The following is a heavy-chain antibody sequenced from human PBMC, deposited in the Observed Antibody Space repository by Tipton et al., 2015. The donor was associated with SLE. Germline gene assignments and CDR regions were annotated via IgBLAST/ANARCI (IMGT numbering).Heavy chain of an antibody. D-gene: IGHD1-14*01. CDR1: GGSISSYY. J-gene: IGHJ4*02. Sequence: TLSLTCTVSGGSISSYYWSWIRQPAGKGLEWIGRIFSSGTTNYNPSLKSRVTISVDTSKNEFSLRLTSVTAADTAVFYCARVKRFSDHIDYWGQGTLVTVTS. CDR3: ARVKRFSDHIDY. CDR2: IFSSGTT. V-gene: IGHV4-4*07.